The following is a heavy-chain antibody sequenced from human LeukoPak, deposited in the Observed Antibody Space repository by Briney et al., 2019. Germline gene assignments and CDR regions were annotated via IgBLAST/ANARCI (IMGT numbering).Heavy chain of an antibody. CDR2: IKEDGGAK. V-gene: IGHV3-7*01. CDR3: ARVEYSGWNLGY. J-gene: IGHJ4*02. CDR1: GFTFSGHW. Sequence: GGSLRLSCAASGFTFSGHWMGWVRQAPGKGLEWVANIKEDGGAKYYVDSVKGRFTISRDNTKNSLYVQMNSLRDEDTAVYYCARVEYSGWNLGYWGQGTLVTVPS. D-gene: IGHD5-12*01.